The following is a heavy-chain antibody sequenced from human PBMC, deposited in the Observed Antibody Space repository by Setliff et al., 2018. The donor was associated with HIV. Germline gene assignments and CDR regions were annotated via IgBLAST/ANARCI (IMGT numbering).Heavy chain of an antibody. D-gene: IGHD3-3*01. J-gene: IGHJ4*02. Sequence: ASVKVSCKASGYTFSTYAISWVRQAPGQGLEWMGWISTYNGNTRYAQKVQGRVTMTTDTSTSTAYMELGSLRSDDTAVYYCARAPSGVVIGPDYWGQGTLVTVSS. CDR1: GYTFSTYA. CDR2: ISTYNGNT. V-gene: IGHV1-18*01. CDR3: ARAPSGVVIGPDY.